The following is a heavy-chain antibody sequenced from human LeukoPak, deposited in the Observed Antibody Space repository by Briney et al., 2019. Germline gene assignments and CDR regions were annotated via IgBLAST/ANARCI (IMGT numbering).Heavy chain of an antibody. Sequence: SETLSLTCTVSGYSVSSGYYWGWIRQPPGKGLEWIGSMYHSGDTYNNPSLKSRVTISVDTSKNQFSLKLSSVTAADTAVYYCARSRVVVAAPLDYWGQGTLVTVSS. CDR1: GYSVSSGYY. V-gene: IGHV4-38-2*02. J-gene: IGHJ4*02. CDR3: ARSRVVVAAPLDY. CDR2: MYHSGDT. D-gene: IGHD2-15*01.